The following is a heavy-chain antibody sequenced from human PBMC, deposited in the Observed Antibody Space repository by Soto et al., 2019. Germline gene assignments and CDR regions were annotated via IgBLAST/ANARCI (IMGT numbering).Heavy chain of an antibody. V-gene: IGHV5-51*01. CDR3: ARHSYGDYVGSYYYYYGMDV. Sequence: GESLKISCKGSGYSFTSYWIGWVRQMPGKGLEWMRIIYPGDSDTRYSSSFQGQVTISADKSISTAYLQWSSLKASDTAMYYCARHSYGDYVGSYYYYYGMDVWGQGTTVTVSS. CDR1: GYSFTSYW. D-gene: IGHD4-17*01. J-gene: IGHJ6*02. CDR2: IYPGDSDT.